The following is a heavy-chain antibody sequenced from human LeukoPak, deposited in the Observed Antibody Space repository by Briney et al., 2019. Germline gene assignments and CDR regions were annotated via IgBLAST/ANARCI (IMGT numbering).Heavy chain of an antibody. CDR1: GFTVSSDY. V-gene: IGHV3-53*01. J-gene: IGHJ4*02. CDR2: IYSGGMT. Sequence: GGSLRLSCAASGFTVSSDYISWVRQAPGKRLELVSVIYSGGMTYYADSVKGRLTIYRDTSKNTLFLQMNSLRAEDTAVYYCARGMISISQPLYFDYWGQGTLVTVSS. D-gene: IGHD3-9*01. CDR3: ARGMISISQPLYFDY.